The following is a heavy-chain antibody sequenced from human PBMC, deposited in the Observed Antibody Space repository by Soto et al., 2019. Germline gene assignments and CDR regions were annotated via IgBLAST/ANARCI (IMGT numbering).Heavy chain of an antibody. CDR1: GFTFSSYA. J-gene: IGHJ5*02. CDR3: AKSTIFGVVIIRRTNWFDP. Sequence: GGSLRLSCAASGFTFSSYAMSWVRQAPGKGLEWVSAISGSGGSTYYADSVKGRFTISRDNSKNTLYLQVNSLRAEDTAVYYCAKSTIFGVVIIRRTNWFDPWGQGTLVTVS. V-gene: IGHV3-23*01. D-gene: IGHD3-3*01. CDR2: ISGSGGST.